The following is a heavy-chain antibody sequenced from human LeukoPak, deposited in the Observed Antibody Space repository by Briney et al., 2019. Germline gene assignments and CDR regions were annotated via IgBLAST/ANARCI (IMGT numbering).Heavy chain of an antibody. J-gene: IGHJ5*02. CDR1: GGSISSYY. CDR2: IYYSGST. CDR3: ARGDYDILTGYQWFDP. V-gene: IGHV4-59*01. Sequence: SETLSLTCTVSGGSISSYYWSWIWQPPGKGLEWIGYIYYSGSTNYNPSLKSRVTISVDTSKNQFSLKLSSVTTADTAVYYCARGDYDILTGYQWFDPWGQGTLVTVSS. D-gene: IGHD3-9*01.